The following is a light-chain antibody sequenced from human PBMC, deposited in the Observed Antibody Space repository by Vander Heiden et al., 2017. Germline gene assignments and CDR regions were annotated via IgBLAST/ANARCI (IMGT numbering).Light chain of an antibody. CDR3: MQALQTPIT. V-gene: IGKV2-28*01. CDR1: QSLLHSNGYNY. Sequence: DIVMTQSPLSLPVTPGEPASISCRSSQSLLHSNGYNYLDWYLQKPGQSPQLLIYLGSNRASGVPDRISGSGSGTDFTLKISRVEAEDVGFYYCMQALQTPITFGQGTRLEIK. CDR2: LGS. J-gene: IGKJ5*01.